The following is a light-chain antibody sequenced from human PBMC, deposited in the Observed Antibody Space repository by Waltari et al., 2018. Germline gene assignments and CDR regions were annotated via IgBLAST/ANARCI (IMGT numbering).Light chain of an antibody. Sequence: QSVLTQPASVSGSPGQSITISCTGTSSDVGGYNYVSWSKQHPVKAPKLMIYDVSNLPSGVSNRFSGSKSGNTASLTISGLQAEDEADYYCSSYTSSSTLVFGGGTKLTVL. CDR3: SSYTSSSTLV. J-gene: IGLJ2*01. V-gene: IGLV2-14*03. CDR2: DVS. CDR1: SSDVGGYNY.